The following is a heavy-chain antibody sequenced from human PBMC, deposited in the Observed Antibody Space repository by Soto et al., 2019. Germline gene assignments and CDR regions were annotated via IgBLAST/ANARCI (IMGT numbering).Heavy chain of an antibody. CDR2: IIPIFGTA. CDR3: ARAAYSYGTAYLSYYYGMDV. Sequence: SVKVSCKASGCTFSTYAISWVRQAPGQGLEWVGGIIPIFGTANYAQKFQGRVTITADESTSTAYMELSSLRSEDTAVHYCARAAYSYGTAYLSYYYGMDVWGQGATVTVSS. CDR1: GCTFSTYA. D-gene: IGHD5-18*01. J-gene: IGHJ6*02. V-gene: IGHV1-69*13.